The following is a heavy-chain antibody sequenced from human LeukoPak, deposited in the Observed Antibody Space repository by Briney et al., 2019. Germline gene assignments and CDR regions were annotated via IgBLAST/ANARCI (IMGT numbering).Heavy chain of an antibody. J-gene: IGHJ4*02. CDR2: IYYSGGT. V-gene: IGHV4-59*01. CDR1: GDSISPYY. Sequence: PSDTLSLTCTVSGDSISPYYWSWIRQPPGKGLEWIGYIYYSGGTNYNPSLKSRVTISVDTSKNQFSLKLSSVTAADTAVYYCAGSGPDRGSYWVFDFWGQGTLVTVSS. D-gene: IGHD1-26*01. CDR3: AGSGPDRGSYWVFDF.